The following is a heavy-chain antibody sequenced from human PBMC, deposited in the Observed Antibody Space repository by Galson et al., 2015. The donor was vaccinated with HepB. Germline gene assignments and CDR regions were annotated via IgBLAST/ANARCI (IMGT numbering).Heavy chain of an antibody. CDR3: AKDSQYSSSSRYFDY. V-gene: IGHV3-23*01. J-gene: IGHJ4*02. CDR1: GFTFSSYA. Sequence: SLRLSCAASGFTFSSYAMSWVRQAPGKGLEWVSAISGSGGSTYYADSVKGRFTISRDNSKNTLYLQMNSLRAEDTAVYYCAKDSQYSSSSRYFDYWGQGTLVTVSS. CDR2: ISGSGGST. D-gene: IGHD6-6*01.